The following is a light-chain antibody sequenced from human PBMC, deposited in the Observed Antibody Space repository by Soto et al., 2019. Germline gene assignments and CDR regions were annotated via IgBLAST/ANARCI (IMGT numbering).Light chain of an antibody. CDR2: SDN. Sequence: QSVLTQPPSASGTPGQRVTISCSGSSSNIGSNTVNWYQQLPGTAPKLLIYSDNQRPSGVPDRFSGSKSGTSASLAISGLQSEYEADDYCAACDDSLDVVFGGGTKLTVL. V-gene: IGLV1-44*01. CDR3: AACDDSLDVV. J-gene: IGLJ2*01. CDR1: SSNIGSNT.